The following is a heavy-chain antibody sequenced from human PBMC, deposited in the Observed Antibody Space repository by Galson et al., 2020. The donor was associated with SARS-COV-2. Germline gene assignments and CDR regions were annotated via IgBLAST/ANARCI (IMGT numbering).Heavy chain of an antibody. CDR1: GFTFSSYA. J-gene: IGHJ4*02. CDR3: ARYNIVLMDACFDY. D-gene: IGHD2-8*01. CDR2: ISYDGSNK. Sequence: GGSLRLSCAASGFTFSSYAMHWVRQAPGKGLEWVAVISYDGSNKYYADSVKGRFTISRDNSKNTLYLQMNSLRAEDTAVYYCARYNIVLMDACFDYWGQGTLVTVSS. V-gene: IGHV3-30*04.